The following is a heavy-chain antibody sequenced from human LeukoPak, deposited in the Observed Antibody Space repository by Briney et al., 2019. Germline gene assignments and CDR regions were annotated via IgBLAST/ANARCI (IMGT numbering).Heavy chain of an antibody. CDR1: GFTFSAYS. CDR2: ISSSSNYI. CDR3: ARDRGSGDGDFDY. Sequence: PGGSLRLSCAASGFTFSAYSMNWVRQAPGKGLEWVSSISSSSNYIYYADSVKGRFTISRDNAKNSVYLQMNRLRAEDTAVYYCARDRGSGDGDFDYWGQGILVTVSS. D-gene: IGHD1-26*01. J-gene: IGHJ4*02. V-gene: IGHV3-21*06.